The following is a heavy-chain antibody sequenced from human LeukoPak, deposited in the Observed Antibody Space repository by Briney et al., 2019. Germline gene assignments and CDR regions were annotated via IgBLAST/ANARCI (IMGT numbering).Heavy chain of an antibody. CDR2: INPSGGST. Sequence: ASVKVSCKASGYTFTSYYMHWVRQAPGQGLEWMGIINPSGGSTSYAQKFQGRVTMTRDMSTSTVYMELSSLRSEDTAVYYCARGVRITIFGVVTRNWFDPWGQGTLVTVSS. CDR3: ARGVRITIFGVVTRNWFDP. V-gene: IGHV1-46*01. J-gene: IGHJ5*02. CDR1: GYTFTSYY. D-gene: IGHD3-3*01.